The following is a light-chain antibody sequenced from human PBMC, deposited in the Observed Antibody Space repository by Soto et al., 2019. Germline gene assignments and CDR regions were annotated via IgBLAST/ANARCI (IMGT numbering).Light chain of an antibody. V-gene: IGKV3-20*01. J-gene: IGKJ5*01. CDR1: QSVSG. Sequence: DIVLTQSPGTLALSAGEGPTLSCRASQSVSGMAWYQQIRGQAPRLLIYGASTRATGIPDRFSGSGSGTDFTLTISRLEPEDFSVYYCQQYGSSLITFGQGTRLEI. CDR3: QQYGSSLIT. CDR2: GAS.